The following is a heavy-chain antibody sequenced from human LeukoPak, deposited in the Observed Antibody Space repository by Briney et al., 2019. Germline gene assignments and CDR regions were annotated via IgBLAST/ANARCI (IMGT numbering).Heavy chain of an antibody. Sequence: GASVKVSCKASGYTFTSYDINWVRQATGQGLEWMGWMNPNSGNTGYAQKFQGRVTMTRNTSISTAYMELSSLRSEDTAVYYCARLGAKERITIFGVVTLLDYWGQGTLVTVSS. CDR2: MNPNSGNT. J-gene: IGHJ4*02. CDR1: GYTFTSYD. V-gene: IGHV1-8*01. D-gene: IGHD3-3*01. CDR3: ARLGAKERITIFGVVTLLDY.